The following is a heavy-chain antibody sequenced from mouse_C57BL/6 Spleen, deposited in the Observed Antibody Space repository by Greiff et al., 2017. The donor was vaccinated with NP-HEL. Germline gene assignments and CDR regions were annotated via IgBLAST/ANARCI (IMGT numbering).Heavy chain of an antibody. V-gene: IGHV1-9*01. CDR2: ILPGSGST. Sequence: VQLHQSGAELMKPGASVKLSCKATGYTFTGYWIEWVKQRPGHGLEWIGEILPGSGSTNYNEKFKGKATFTADTSSNTAYMQLSSLTTEDSAIYYCAKGNFYYYGSSYGWFAYWGQGTLVTVSA. J-gene: IGHJ3*01. CDR3: AKGNFYYYGSSYGWFAY. CDR1: GYTFTGYW. D-gene: IGHD1-1*01.